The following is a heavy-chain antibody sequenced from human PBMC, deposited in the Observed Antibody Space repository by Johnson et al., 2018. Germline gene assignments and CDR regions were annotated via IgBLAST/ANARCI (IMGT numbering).Heavy chain of an antibody. CDR2: INPGSGAT. J-gene: IGHJ3*02. Sequence: QVQLVQSGAEMRKPGASVSISCNTSGYTFISYYLQWVRQAPGQGLEWVGIINPGSGATTYAQNFQGRVTMTRDTSTTTIYMHLESLRSDDTAGYYCARGENTFDIWGQGTMVTVSS. CDR1: GYTFISYY. V-gene: IGHV1-46*01. CDR3: ARGENTFDI.